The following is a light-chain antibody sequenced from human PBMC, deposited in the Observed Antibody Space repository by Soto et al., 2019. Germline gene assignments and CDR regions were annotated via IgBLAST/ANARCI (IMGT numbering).Light chain of an antibody. CDR2: AAS. V-gene: IGKV3-15*01. CDR3: QQYDTYSWT. J-gene: IGKJ1*01. CDR1: ESVTSS. Sequence: EIVMTQSPATLSVSPGDRATLSCRASESVTSSLAWYQQKPGQPPRLLIYAASTRATDVPARFSGGGSETEFTLTISSLQSDDFATYYCQQYDTYSWTFGQGTKVDIK.